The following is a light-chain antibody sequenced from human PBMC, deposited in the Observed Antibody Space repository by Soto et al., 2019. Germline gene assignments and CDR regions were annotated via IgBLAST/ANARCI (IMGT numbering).Light chain of an antibody. CDR3: SLYTIASVL. V-gene: IGLV2-14*03. CDR1: SSDIGTYNY. Sequence: QSALTQPASVSGSPGQSITISCTGTSSDIGTYNYVSWYQQHPGKAPKLIIHDVSNRPSGITNRFSGSKSGNTSSLTISGLQAEDEADYYCSLYTIASVLFGGGTWLTVL. J-gene: IGLJ2*01. CDR2: DVS.